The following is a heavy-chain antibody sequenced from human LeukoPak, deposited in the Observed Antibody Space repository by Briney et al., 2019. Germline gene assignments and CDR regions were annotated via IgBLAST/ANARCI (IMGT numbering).Heavy chain of an antibody. D-gene: IGHD4-11*01. V-gene: IGHV3-30*18. J-gene: IGHJ3*02. CDR1: GFTFSSYG. Sequence: GGSLRLSCAASGFTFSSYGMHWVRQAPGKGLEWVAVISYDGSNKYYADSVKGRFTISRDNSKNTLYLQMNSLRAEDTAVYYCAKVMTTVTGGLDAFDIWGQGTMVTVSS. CDR3: AKVMTTVTGGLDAFDI. CDR2: ISYDGSNK.